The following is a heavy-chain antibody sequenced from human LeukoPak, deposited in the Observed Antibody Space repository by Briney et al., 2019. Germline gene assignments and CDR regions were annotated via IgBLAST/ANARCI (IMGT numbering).Heavy chain of an antibody. Sequence: GGSLRLSCAASGFTFSSYAMHWVRQAPGKGLEWVAVISYDGSNKYYADSVKGRFTISRDNSKNTLYLQMNSLRAEDTAVYYCARGVRAPLDYWGQGTLVTVSS. J-gene: IGHJ4*02. V-gene: IGHV3-30-3*01. CDR3: ARGVRAPLDY. CDR2: ISYDGSNK. D-gene: IGHD3-16*02. CDR1: GFTFSSYA.